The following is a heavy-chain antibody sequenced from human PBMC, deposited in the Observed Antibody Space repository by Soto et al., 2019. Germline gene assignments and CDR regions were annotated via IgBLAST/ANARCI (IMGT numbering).Heavy chain of an antibody. CDR2: ISAYNGNT. CDR3: ARESYDFWSGYYPVYYYYMDV. CDR1: GYTFTSYG. J-gene: IGHJ6*03. D-gene: IGHD3-3*01. Sequence: ASVKVSCKASGYTFTSYGISWVRQAPGQGLEWMGWISAYNGNTNYAQKLQGRVTMTTDTSTSTAYMELRSLRSDDTAVYYCARESYDFWSGYYPVYYYYMDVRGKGTTVTVSS. V-gene: IGHV1-18*01.